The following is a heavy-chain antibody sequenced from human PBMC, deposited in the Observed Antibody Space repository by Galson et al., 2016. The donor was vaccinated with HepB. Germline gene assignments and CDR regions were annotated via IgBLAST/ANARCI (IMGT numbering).Heavy chain of an antibody. J-gene: IGHJ3*01. CDR2: VYPGSSEI. V-gene: IGHV5-51*01. D-gene: IGHD2-21*02. CDR3: ARHECRGSDCFSAYDF. CDR1: GYRFANYW. Sequence: QSGAEVKKPGESLKISCKGSGYRFANYWIGWVRQMPGKGLESMGIVYPGSSEIRYSPSFQGQVTISADKSITTVYLRWNSLKASDSAIYYCARHECRGSDCFSAYDFWGQGTVITVSS.